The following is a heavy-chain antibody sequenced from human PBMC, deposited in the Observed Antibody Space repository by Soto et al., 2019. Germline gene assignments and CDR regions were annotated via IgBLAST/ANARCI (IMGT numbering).Heavy chain of an antibody. CDR2: INAGNGNT. CDR3: ARDPVDSYIYT. CDR1: GYTFTSYA. J-gene: IGHJ5*02. D-gene: IGHD5-18*01. Sequence: QVQLVQSGAEVKKPGASVKVSCKASGYTFTSYAMHWVRQAPGQSLEWMGWINAGNGNTKYSQKFQGRVTITRDTSASTAYMERSRRRWQDTAVYYCARDPVDSYIYTWGKGPLFTFSS. V-gene: IGHV1-3*01.